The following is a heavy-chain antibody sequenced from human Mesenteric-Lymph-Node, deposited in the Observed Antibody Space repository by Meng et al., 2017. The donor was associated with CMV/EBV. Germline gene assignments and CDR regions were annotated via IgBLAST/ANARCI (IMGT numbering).Heavy chain of an antibody. CDR1: GYTFTGYY. D-gene: IGHD3-3*01. V-gene: IGHV1-2*02. CDR2: INPNSGGT. CDR3: ARDPRFDYYGMDV. J-gene: IGHJ6*02. Sequence: ASVKVSCKASGYTFTGYYMHWVRQAPGQGLEWMGWINPNSGGTNYAQKFQGRVTMTRDTSISTAYMELSRLRSDDTDVYYCARDPRFDYYGMDVWGQGTTVTVSS.